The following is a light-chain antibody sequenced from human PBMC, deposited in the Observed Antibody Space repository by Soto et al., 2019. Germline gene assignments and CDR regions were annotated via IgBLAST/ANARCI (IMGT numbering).Light chain of an antibody. J-gene: IGKJ1*01. V-gene: IGKV3-20*01. Sequence: EIGLTQSPGILSLYPGERATLSCRASQSVSNDFLAWYQQKPGQAPRLLIYGASTRATDVPARFSGSGSWADFALSISRLEPEDFAVYYCQQYGSSPPRTFGQGTKLDIK. CDR2: GAS. CDR1: QSVSNDF. CDR3: QQYGSSPPRT.